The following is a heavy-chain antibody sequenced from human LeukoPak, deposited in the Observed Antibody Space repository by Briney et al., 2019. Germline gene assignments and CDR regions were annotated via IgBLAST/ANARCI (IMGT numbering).Heavy chain of an antibody. D-gene: IGHD1-7*01. V-gene: IGHV3-30-3*01. J-gene: IGHJ4*02. CDR2: ISYDGSNK. Sequence: PEGSLRLSCAASGFTFSSYAMHWVRQAPGKGLEWVAVISYDGSNKYYADSVKGRFTISRDNSKNTLYLQMNSLRAEDTAVYYCARVTGLELQACDYWGQGTLVTVSS. CDR1: GFTFSSYA. CDR3: ARVTGLELQACDY.